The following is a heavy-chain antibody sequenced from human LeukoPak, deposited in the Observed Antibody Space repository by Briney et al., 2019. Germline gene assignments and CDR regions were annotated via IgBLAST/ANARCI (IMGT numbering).Heavy chain of an antibody. V-gene: IGHV3-7*01. D-gene: IGHD1-26*01. CDR1: GFTFSSYW. CDR3: ARAGGTYGIAFDI. J-gene: IGHJ3*02. CDR2: IKQDGSEK. Sequence: GGSLRLSCAASGFTFSSYWMSWVRQAPGKGLECVANIKQDGSEKYYVDSVKGRFTISRDNAKNSLYLQMNSLRAEDTAVYYCARAGGTYGIAFDIWGQGTMVTVSS.